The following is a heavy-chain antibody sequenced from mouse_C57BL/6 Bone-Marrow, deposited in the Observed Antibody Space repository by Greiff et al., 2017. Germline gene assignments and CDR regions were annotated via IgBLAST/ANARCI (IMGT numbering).Heavy chain of an antibody. CDR1: GFTFSSYG. CDR2: ISSGGSYT. V-gene: IGHV5-6*01. CDR3: ARRGGVALDY. J-gene: IGHJ2*01. Sequence: EVHLVESGGDLVKPGGSLKLSCAASGFTFSSYGMSWVRQTPDKRLEWVATISSGGSYTYYPDSVKGRFTISRDNAKNTLYLQMSSLKSEDTAMYYCARRGGVALDYWGQGTTLTGSS. D-gene: IGHD1-1*01.